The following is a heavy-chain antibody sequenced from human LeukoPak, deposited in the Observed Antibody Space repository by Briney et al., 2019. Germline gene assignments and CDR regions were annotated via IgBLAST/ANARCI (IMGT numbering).Heavy chain of an antibody. CDR1: GFTFSSYW. CDR3: ARDKIVGATHLDY. CDR2: INQDGGEI. D-gene: IGHD1-26*01. V-gene: IGHV3-7*01. Sequence: GGSLRLSCAASGFTFSSYWMSLVRQAPGKGLEWVAHINQDGGEIYYVDSLKGRFTISRDNAKNSLYLQMNSLRAEDTAVYYCARDKIVGATHLDYWGQGTLVTVSS. J-gene: IGHJ4*02.